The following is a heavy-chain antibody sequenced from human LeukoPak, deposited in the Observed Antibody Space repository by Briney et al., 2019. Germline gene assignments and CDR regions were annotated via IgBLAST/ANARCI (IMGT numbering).Heavy chain of an antibody. Sequence: ASVTVSCKASGYTFTSYGISWVRQAPGQGLEWMGWVSAYNGNTNYAQKLQGRVTMTTDTSTSTAYMELRSLRSDDTAVYYCARFNGYDFWSGYYEYYFDYWGQGTLVTVSS. J-gene: IGHJ4*02. V-gene: IGHV1-18*01. CDR3: ARFNGYDFWSGYYEYYFDY. CDR1: GYTFTSYG. CDR2: VSAYNGNT. D-gene: IGHD3-3*01.